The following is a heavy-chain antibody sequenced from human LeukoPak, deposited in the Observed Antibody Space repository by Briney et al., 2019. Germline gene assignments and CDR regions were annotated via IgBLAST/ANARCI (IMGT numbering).Heavy chain of an antibody. J-gene: IGHJ4*02. V-gene: IGHV3-64*01. D-gene: IGHD5-24*01. CDR1: GFTFSGYA. CDR2: ISGDGGTI. CDR3: ARDGIATNDY. Sequence: GGSLRLSCAASGFTFSGYAMQWVRQAPEERPEYVAGISGDGGTIYYANSVKGRFTISRDNSKNTLYLQMGSLRVEDTAVYYCARDGIATNDYWGQGTLVTVSS.